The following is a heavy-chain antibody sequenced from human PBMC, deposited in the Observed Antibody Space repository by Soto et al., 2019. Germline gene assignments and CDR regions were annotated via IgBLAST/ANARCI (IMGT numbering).Heavy chain of an antibody. CDR3: ARVLDYYDSSGYYYVLDH. V-gene: IGHV1-18*01. CDR2: ISAYNGNT. CDR1: GYTFTSYG. Sequence: ASVKVSCKASGYTFTSYGISWVRQAPGQGLEWMGWISAYNGNTNYAQKLQGRVTMTTDTSTSTAYMELRSLRSDDTAVYYCARVLDYYDSSGYYYVLDHWGQGTLVTVSS. J-gene: IGHJ5*02. D-gene: IGHD3-22*01.